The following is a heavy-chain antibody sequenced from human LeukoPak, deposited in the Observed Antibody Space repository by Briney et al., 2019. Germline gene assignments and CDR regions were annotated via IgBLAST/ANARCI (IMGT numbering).Heavy chain of an antibody. V-gene: IGHV3-73*01. J-gene: IGHJ3*02. D-gene: IGHD7-27*01. Sequence: PGRSLRLSCAASGFTFSGSAMHWVRQASGKGLEWVGRIRSKANSYATAYAASVKGRFTISRDDSKNTAYLQMNSLKTEDTAVYYCTRPLETGDFLNDAFDIWGQGTMVTVSS. CDR1: GFTFSGSA. CDR2: IRSKANSYAT. CDR3: TRPLETGDFLNDAFDI.